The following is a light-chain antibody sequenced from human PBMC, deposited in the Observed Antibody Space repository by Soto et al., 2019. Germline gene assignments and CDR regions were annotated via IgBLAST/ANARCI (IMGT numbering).Light chain of an antibody. Sequence: QSALTQPASVSGSPGQSITISCTGTSSDVGSYNIVSWYQQHPGKAPKLMIYEGSKRPSGVSNRFSGSKSGNTASLTISGLQAEDEADYYCCSYAGSSTWVFGGGTKRTVL. CDR1: SSDVGSYNI. V-gene: IGLV2-23*01. CDR2: EGS. J-gene: IGLJ3*02. CDR3: CSYAGSSTWV.